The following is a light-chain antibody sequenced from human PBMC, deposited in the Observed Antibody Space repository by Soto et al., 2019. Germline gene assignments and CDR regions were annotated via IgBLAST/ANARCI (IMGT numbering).Light chain of an antibody. Sequence: QSVLTQPASVSGSPGQSITISCTGTSSDIGGYDYVSWYLQRPGKAPKLMIYEVRYRPSGVSNRFSGSKSGNTASLTISGLQTEDEADYYCNSYAGRNNFVSGTGTKVTVL. CDR3: NSYAGRNNFV. CDR1: SSDIGGYDY. J-gene: IGLJ1*01. CDR2: EVR. V-gene: IGLV2-14*01.